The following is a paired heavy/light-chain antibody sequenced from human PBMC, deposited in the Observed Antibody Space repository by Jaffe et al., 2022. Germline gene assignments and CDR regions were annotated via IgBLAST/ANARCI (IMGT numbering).Heavy chain of an antibody. CDR1: GFSLSSNGVA. J-gene: IGHJ4*02. V-gene: IGHV2-5*02. D-gene: IGHD2-15*01. CDR3: AHATRRRDCRGGRCYSFDD. CDR2: FYWDGTE. Sequence: QITLRESGPTLVKPTQTVYLTCSFSGFSLSSNGVAVGWIRQPPGKALEWLAIFYWDGTERYTSYLNSRLSMTRDTSKNQVVLTMTNVDPVDTATYFCAHATRRRDCRGGRCYSFDDWGQGMLVTVSS.
Light chain of an antibody. CDR2: AAS. CDR3: LQHNTYPWT. CDR1: QGITND. Sequence: DIQMTQSPSSLSAFVGDRVTITCRASQGITNDLSWYQQKPGKAPKGLIYAASALHSGVPSRFSGSGSGTEFTLTITSLQPEDFATYYCLQHNTYPWTFGQGTKVEIK. J-gene: IGKJ1*01. V-gene: IGKV1-17*01.